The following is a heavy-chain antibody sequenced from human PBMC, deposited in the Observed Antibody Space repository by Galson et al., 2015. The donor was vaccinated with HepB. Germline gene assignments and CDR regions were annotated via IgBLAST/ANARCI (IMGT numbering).Heavy chain of an antibody. CDR3: ASGYYDSSGPFKS. V-gene: IGHV1-18*04. CDR2: VSGYNGDT. J-gene: IGHJ5*02. D-gene: IGHD3-22*01. Sequence: SVKVSCKASGNTFSRYGFTWVRQAPGQGLEWMGWVSGYNGDTKYAQKLQDRVTMTTDTSTTTAYMELRSLRSDDTAVYYCASGYYDSSGPFKSWGQGTLVTVSS. CDR1: GNTFSRYG.